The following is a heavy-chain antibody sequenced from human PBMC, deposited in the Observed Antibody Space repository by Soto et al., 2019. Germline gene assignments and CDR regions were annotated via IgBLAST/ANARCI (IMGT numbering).Heavy chain of an antibody. CDR3: ARRYYSSTSCPDAFAI. J-gene: IGHJ3*02. CDR2: MNPNSGNT. Sequence: ASVKVSCKASGYTFTSYDINWVRQATGQGLEWMGWMNPNSGNTGYAQKFQGRVTMTRNTSISTAYMELSSLRSEDTAVYYCARRYYSSTSCPDAFAIWGQGTMVTVS. CDR1: GYTFTSYD. V-gene: IGHV1-8*01. D-gene: IGHD2-2*01.